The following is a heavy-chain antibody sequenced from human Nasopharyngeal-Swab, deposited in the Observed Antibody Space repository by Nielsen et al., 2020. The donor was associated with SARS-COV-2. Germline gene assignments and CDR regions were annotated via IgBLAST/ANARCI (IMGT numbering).Heavy chain of an antibody. D-gene: IGHD3-22*01. V-gene: IGHV3-20*01. CDR3: VRGDYYNSAAFDI. J-gene: IGHJ3*02. CDR2: ISWNGGSR. CDR1: GFTFDDFG. Sequence: GESLKISCAASGFTFDDFGINWVRQAPGKGLEWVSGISWNGGSRTYADFVKGRFTISKDNSKHSLYLQMNSLRAEDTAFYHCVRGDYYNSAAFDIWGQGTMVNVSS.